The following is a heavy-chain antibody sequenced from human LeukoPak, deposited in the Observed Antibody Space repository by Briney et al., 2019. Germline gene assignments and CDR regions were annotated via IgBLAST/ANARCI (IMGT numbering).Heavy chain of an antibody. J-gene: IGHJ4*02. Sequence: GGSLRLSCAASGFTFSSYWMSWVRQAPGKGLEWVANLSQDGSEKHYVDSVKGRFTISRDNAENSLYLQMNSLRAEDTAVYYCAREYSNTANGRWCWGQGTLVTVSS. CDR1: GFTFSSYW. CDR2: LSQDGSEK. V-gene: IGHV3-7*01. D-gene: IGHD5-18*01. CDR3: AREYSNTANGRWC.